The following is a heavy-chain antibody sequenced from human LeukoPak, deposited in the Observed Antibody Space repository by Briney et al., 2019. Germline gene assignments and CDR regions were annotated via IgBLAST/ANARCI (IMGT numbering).Heavy chain of an antibody. Sequence: GGTLRLSSAASGFTFSGNTMSWVPQAPGEGLEWGSAISSSGGSTYYADSVKGRFTISRDNSKNTLYPEMNSLRAEDTAVYYCAKWGRIAVAGTSCLDYWGQGTLVTVSS. J-gene: IGHJ4*02. V-gene: IGHV3-23*01. D-gene: IGHD6-19*01. CDR1: GFTFSGNT. CDR2: ISSSGGST. CDR3: AKWGRIAVAGTSCLDY.